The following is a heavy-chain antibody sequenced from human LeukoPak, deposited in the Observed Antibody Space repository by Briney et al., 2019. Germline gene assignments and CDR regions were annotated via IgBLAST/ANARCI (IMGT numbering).Heavy chain of an antibody. CDR2: IYYSGST. V-gene: IGHV4-39*01. J-gene: IGHJ4*02. D-gene: IGHD2-2*01. CDR3: ARGIVVVPGPYFDY. Sequence: SETLSLTCTVSGGSTRSTSYYWGWIRQPPGKGLEWIGSIYYSGSTYYNPSLKSRVTISVDTSKNQFSLELSSVTAADTAVYYCARGIVVVPGPYFDYWGQGTLVTVSS. CDR1: GGSTRSTSYY.